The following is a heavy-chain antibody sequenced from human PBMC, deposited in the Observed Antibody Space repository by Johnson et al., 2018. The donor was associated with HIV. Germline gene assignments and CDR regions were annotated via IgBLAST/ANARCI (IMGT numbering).Heavy chain of an antibody. J-gene: IGHJ3*02. V-gene: IGHV3-30*02. Sequence: QVQLVESGGGVVRPGGSLRLSCAASGFTFSSYAMHWVRQAPGKGLEWVAFIRYDGSNKYYADSVKGRFTISRDNSKNTLYLQMNSLRAEDTAVYYCARDGAQQLARDAFDIWGQGTMVTVSS. CDR3: ARDGAQQLARDAFDI. D-gene: IGHD6-13*01. CDR1: GFTFSSYA. CDR2: IRYDGSNK.